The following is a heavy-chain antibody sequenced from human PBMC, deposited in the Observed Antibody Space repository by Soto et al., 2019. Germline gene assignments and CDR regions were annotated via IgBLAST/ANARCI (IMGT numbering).Heavy chain of an antibody. V-gene: IGHV4-38-2*02. CDR3: VRPSRYTFGYFDS. D-gene: IGHD5-18*01. CDR2: IYQSGIT. CDR1: GYPIGNGYY. Sequence: KASETLSLTCTVSGYPIGNGYYWGWIRQSPGKGLEWIGSIYQSGITYYNPSLKSRASLSIDASKNQFSLNLTSLTAADTAVYYCVRPSRYTFGYFDSWGQGALVTVSS. J-gene: IGHJ4*02.